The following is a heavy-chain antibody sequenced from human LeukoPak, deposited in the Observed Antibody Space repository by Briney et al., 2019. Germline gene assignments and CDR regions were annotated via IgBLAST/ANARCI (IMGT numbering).Heavy chain of an antibody. Sequence: GGSLRLSCAASGFTVSSNYMSWVRQAPGKGLEWVGRIKSKTDGGTTDYAAPVKGRFTISRDDSKNTLYLQMNSLKTEDTAVYYCTTDAITMVRGPHVSWGQGTLVTVSS. CDR1: GFTVSSNY. D-gene: IGHD3-10*01. V-gene: IGHV3-15*01. CDR3: TTDAITMVRGPHVS. J-gene: IGHJ5*02. CDR2: IKSKTDGGTT.